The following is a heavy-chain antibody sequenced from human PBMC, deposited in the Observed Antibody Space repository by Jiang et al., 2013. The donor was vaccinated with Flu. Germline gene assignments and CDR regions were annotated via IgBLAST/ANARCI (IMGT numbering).Heavy chain of an antibody. CDR2: MYYSGST. CDR1: GGSISSSNW. CDR3: AITKAAGYYYYGMDV. J-gene: IGHJ6*02. V-gene: IGHV4-4*02. D-gene: IGHD6-13*01. Sequence: PGLVKPSGTLSLSCAVSGGSISSSNWWSWVRQPPGKGLEWIGEMYYSGSTNYNPSLKSRVTISVDNSKNQFSLNLRSVTAADTAVYYCAITKAAGYYYYGMDVWGQGTTVTVSS.